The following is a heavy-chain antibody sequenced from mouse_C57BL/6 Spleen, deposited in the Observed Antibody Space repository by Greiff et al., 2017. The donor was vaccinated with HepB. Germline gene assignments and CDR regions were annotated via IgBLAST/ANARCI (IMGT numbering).Heavy chain of an antibody. CDR2: INPNNGGT. CDR1: GYTFTDYN. Sequence: VQLKESGPELVKPGASVKIPCKASGYTFTDYNMDWVKQSHGKSLEWIGDINPNNGGTIYNQKFKGKATLTVDKSSSTAYMELRSLTSEDTAVYYCARRDYYGSKDWYFDVWGTGTTVTVSS. D-gene: IGHD1-1*01. J-gene: IGHJ1*03. CDR3: ARRDYYGSKDWYFDV. V-gene: IGHV1-18*01.